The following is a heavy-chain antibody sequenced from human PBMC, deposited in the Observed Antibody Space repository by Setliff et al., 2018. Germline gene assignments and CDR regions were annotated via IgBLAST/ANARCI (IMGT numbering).Heavy chain of an antibody. J-gene: IGHJ6*02. V-gene: IGHV1-46*01. Sequence: GASVKVSCKASGYTFTSYYMYWVRQAPGQGLEWMGTLNTGGGSASIVDQFQGRVTMTTDTSTNTVFMELRSLRSDDTAMFYCARVVYYASGSSLSYGMDVWGQGTAVTVSS. D-gene: IGHD3-10*01. CDR3: ARVVYYASGSSLSYGMDV. CDR2: LNTGGGSA. CDR1: GYTFTSYY.